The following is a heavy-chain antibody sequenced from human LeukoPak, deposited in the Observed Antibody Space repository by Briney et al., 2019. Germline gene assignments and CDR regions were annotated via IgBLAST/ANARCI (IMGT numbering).Heavy chain of an antibody. CDR2: IKPDGSEK. CDR1: GFTFSNYW. Sequence: GGSLRLSCAASGFTFSNYWMNWVRQAPEKGLEWVANIKPDGSEKYYVDSVKGRFSISRDNAQNLLYLQMNSLRAEDTAVYYCLAAGGYWGQGTLVTVSS. J-gene: IGHJ4*02. D-gene: IGHD3-10*01. V-gene: IGHV3-7*01. CDR3: LAAGGY.